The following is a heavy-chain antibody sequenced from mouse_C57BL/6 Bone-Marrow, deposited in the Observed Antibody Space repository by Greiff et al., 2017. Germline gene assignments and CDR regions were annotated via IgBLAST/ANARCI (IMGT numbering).Heavy chain of an antibody. V-gene: IGHV1-81*01. D-gene: IGHD1-1*01. J-gene: IGHJ1*03. CDR1: GYTFTSYG. Sequence: QVQLQQSGAELARPGASVKLSCKASGYTFTSYGISWVKQRPGQGLEWIGEIYPRSGNTYYNEKFKGKATMTADTSSSTAYMALRSLPSEDAAVYFCARVLLLFYVWGTGTTVTVSS. CDR3: ARVLLLFYV. CDR2: IYPRSGNT.